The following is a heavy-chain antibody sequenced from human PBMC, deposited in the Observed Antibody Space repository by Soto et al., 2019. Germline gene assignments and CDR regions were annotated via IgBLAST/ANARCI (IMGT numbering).Heavy chain of an antibody. Sequence: QVQLVESGGGVVQPGRSLRVSCAASGFTFSSHGMHWVRQAPGKGLEWVAVIWYDGSNKYYGESVKGRFIISRDNSKNTVDLQMNSLRAEDTAIYYCARWGTDKFLDSWGQGTLVTVSS. D-gene: IGHD3-16*01. CDR3: ARWGTDKFLDS. V-gene: IGHV3-33*01. CDR1: GFTFSSHG. J-gene: IGHJ4*02. CDR2: IWYDGSNK.